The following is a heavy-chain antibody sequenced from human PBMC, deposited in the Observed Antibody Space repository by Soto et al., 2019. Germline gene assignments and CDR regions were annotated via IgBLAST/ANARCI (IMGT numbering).Heavy chain of an antibody. J-gene: IGHJ6*02. CDR3: AKAISGTDTAMVTYYYYGMDV. V-gene: IGHV3-30*18. CDR1: GFTFSSYG. Sequence: GGSLRLSCAASGFTFSSYGMHWVRQAPGKGLEWVAVISYDGSNKYYADSVKGRFTISRDNSKNTLYLQMNSLRAEDTAVYYCAKAISGTDTAMVTYYYYGMDVWGQGTTVTVSS. CDR2: ISYDGSNK. D-gene: IGHD5-18*01.